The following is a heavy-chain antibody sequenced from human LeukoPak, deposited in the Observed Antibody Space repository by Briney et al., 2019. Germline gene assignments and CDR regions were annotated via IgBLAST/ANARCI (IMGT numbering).Heavy chain of an antibody. CDR3: ARESDDSSGYYLDY. CDR2: ISYDGSNK. CDR1: GFTFSSYA. V-gene: IGHV3-30-3*01. J-gene: IGHJ4*02. D-gene: IGHD3-22*01. Sequence: PGGSLRLSCAASGFTFSSYAMHGVRQAPGKGLEWVAVISYDGSNKYYADSVKGRFTISRDNSKNTLYLQMNSLRAEDTAVYYCARESDDSSGYYLDYWGQGTLVTVSS.